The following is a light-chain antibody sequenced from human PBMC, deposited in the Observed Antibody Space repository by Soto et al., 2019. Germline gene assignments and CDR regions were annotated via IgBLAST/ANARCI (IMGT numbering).Light chain of an antibody. V-gene: IGKV1-5*03. CDR2: KAS. Sequence: DIQMTQSPSTLSASEGDRVSMTCRASRSITTWLAWYQQKPGRAPKLLVYKASTLATGVPSRFSGSGSGTEFTLTISSLQAEDVAVYYCQQYYSTPLTFGGGTQVDIK. CDR3: QQYYSTPLT. CDR1: RSITTW. J-gene: IGKJ4*01.